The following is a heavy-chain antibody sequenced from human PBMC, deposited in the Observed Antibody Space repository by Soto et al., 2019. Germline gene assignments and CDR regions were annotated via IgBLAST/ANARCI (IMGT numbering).Heavy chain of an antibody. D-gene: IGHD2-8*01. CDR1: GFSFSSYA. CDR2: ISGSGDYT. CDR3: AKTNTYYFDY. V-gene: IGHV3-23*01. Sequence: GGSLRLSCSASGFSFSSYAMSWVRQAPEKGLEWVSAISGSGDYTYYADSVKGRFTISRDNSKNTLYLQMDSLRVEDTSVYYCAKTNTYYFDYWGQGTLVTVSS. J-gene: IGHJ4*02.